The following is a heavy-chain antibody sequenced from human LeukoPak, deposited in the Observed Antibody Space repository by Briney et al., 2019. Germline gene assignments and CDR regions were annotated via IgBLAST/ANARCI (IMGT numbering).Heavy chain of an antibody. V-gene: IGHV1-2*06. D-gene: IGHD1-1*01. CDR2: INPNSGGT. J-gene: IGHJ6*02. CDR1: GYTFTGYY. Sequence: GASAKVSCKASGYTFTGYYMHWVRQAPGQGLEWMGRINPNSGGTNYAQKFQGRVTMTRDTSISTAYMELSRLRSDDTAVYYCARALLAKLESHIGMDVWGQGTTVTVSS. CDR3: ARALLAKLESHIGMDV.